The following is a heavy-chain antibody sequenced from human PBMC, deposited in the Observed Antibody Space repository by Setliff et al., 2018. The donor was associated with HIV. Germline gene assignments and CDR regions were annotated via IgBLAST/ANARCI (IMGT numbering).Heavy chain of an antibody. J-gene: IGHJ5*02. D-gene: IGHD3-3*01. Sequence: LSLTCTVSGDPISSGSYYWGWIRQPPGKGLEWIGYFYTSGSTNYNPSLKSRVTVSGDTSKSQFSLKLTSVTAADTAVYYCARGKTIGVSAVFFDPWGQGRPVTVSS. V-gene: IGHV4-61*09. CDR2: FYTSGST. CDR1: GDPISSGSYY. CDR3: ARGKTIGVSAVFFDP.